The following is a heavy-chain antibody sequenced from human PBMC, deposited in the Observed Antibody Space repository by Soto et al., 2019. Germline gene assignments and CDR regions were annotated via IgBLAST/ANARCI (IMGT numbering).Heavy chain of an antibody. CDR1: GGTFSSYA. CDR2: IIPIFGTA. CDR3: AREVVVAATGWFDP. V-gene: IGHV1-69*12. D-gene: IGHD2-15*01. J-gene: IGHJ5*02. Sequence: QVQLVQSGAEVKKPGSSVKVSRKASGGTFSSYAISWVRQAPGQGLEWMGGIIPIFGTANYAQKFQGRVTITADESTSTAYLELSSLRSEDTAVYYCAREVVVAATGWFDPWGQGTLVTVSS.